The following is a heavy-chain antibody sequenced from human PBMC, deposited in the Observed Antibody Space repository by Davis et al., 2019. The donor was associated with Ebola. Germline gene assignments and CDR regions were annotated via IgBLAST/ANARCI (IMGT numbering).Heavy chain of an antibody. V-gene: IGHV4-59*01. CDR3: ARGSTVTTDY. Sequence: SETLSLTCTVSGGSISSYYWTWIRQPPGKGLEWIGYISYSGSTNYNPSLKSRVTISVDTSKNQFSLKLSSVTAADTAVYYCARGSTVTTDYWGQGTLVTVSS. D-gene: IGHD4-17*01. CDR2: ISYSGST. CDR1: GGSISSYY. J-gene: IGHJ4*02.